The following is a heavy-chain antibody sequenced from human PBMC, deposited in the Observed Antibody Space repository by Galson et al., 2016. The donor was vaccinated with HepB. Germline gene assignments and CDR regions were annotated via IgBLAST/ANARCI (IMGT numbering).Heavy chain of an antibody. Sequence: PALVKPTQTLTLTCTFSGFSLSTSGVGVGWIRQSPGKALEWLALIYWNDDKRYSPSLNSRLTITKDTSKNQVVLTMTNVDPVDTATYPCAHRCPTYGDWDYWGQGTLVTVSS. CDR1: GFSLSTSGVG. V-gene: IGHV2-5*01. J-gene: IGHJ4*02. D-gene: IGHD4-17*01. CDR3: AHRCPTYGDWDY. CDR2: IYWNDDK.